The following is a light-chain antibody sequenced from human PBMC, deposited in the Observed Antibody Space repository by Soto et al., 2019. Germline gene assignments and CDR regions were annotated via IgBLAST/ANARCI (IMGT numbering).Light chain of an antibody. J-gene: IGKJ3*01. CDR1: QSVSNY. CDR3: QHYSTSAFT. V-gene: IGKV3-20*01. CDR2: GAS. Sequence: EIVLTQSPGTLSLSPGERATLSCRASQSVSNYLAWYRQRPGQAPRLLIHGASIRATGIPDRFSGSGSGTDFTLTISRLEPEDFVLYYCQHYSTSAFTFGPGTKVDIK.